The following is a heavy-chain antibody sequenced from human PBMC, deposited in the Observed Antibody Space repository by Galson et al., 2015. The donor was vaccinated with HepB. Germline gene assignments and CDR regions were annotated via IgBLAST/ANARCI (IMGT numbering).Heavy chain of an antibody. CDR1: GFSFSSYG. CDR2: VSYDGINK. D-gene: IGHD3-22*01. J-gene: IGHJ4*02. V-gene: IGHV3-30*03. Sequence: SLRLSCAASGFSFSSYGMHWVRQAPGTGLGWVAAVSYDGINKYYSDSLKGRFTISRDNSKNTLYLQMNSPRVEDTAVYYCARGRNYYDSTGSYDHWGQGTLVTVSS. CDR3: ARGRNYYDSTGSYDH.